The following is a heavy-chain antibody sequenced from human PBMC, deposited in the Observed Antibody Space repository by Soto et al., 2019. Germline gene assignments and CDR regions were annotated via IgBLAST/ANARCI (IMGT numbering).Heavy chain of an antibody. CDR3: ARGRGDYGDYYYYYMDA. J-gene: IGHJ6*03. CDR2: INHSGST. Sequence: TSETLSLTCAVYGGSFSGYYWSWIRQPPGKGLEWIGEINHSGSTNYNPSLKSRVTISVDTSKNQFSLKLSSVTAADTAVYYCARGRGDYGDYYYYYMDAWGKGTTVTVSS. CDR1: GGSFSGYY. V-gene: IGHV4-34*01. D-gene: IGHD4-17*01.